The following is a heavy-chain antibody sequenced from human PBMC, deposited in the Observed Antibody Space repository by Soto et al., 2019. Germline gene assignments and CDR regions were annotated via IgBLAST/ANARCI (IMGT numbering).Heavy chain of an antibody. CDR3: ARGVDEKVGRRLDY. D-gene: IGHD3-16*01. CDR2: IWYDGSNK. CDR1: GFTFSSYG. V-gene: IGHV3-33*01. J-gene: IGHJ4*02. Sequence: QVQLVESGGGVVQPGRSLRLSCAASGFTFSSYGMHWVRQAPGKGLEWVAVIWYDGSNKYYADSVKGRFTISRDNSKNTLDLQMNILRAEYTAVYYCARGVDEKVGRRLDYWGQGTLVTVSS.